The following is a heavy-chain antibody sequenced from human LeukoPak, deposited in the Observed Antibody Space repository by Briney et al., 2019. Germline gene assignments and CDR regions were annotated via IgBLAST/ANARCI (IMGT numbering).Heavy chain of an antibody. V-gene: IGHV1-2*02. CDR3: ARDLVRGVRSFDY. J-gene: IGHJ4*02. D-gene: IGHD3-10*01. Sequence: ASVKVSCKASGYTFTSYGISWVRQAPGQGLEWMGWINPNSGGTNYAQKFQGRVTMTRDTSISTAYMELSRLRSDDTAVYYCARDLVRGVRSFDYWGQGTLVTVSS. CDR1: GYTFTSYG. CDR2: INPNSGGT.